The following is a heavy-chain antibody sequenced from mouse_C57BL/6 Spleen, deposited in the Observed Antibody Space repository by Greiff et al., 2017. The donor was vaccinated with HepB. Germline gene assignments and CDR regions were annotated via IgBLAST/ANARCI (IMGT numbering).Heavy chain of an antibody. Sequence: VQLQQSGAELVRPGASVTLSCKASGYTFTDYEMHWVKQTPVHGLEWIGAIDPETGGTAYNQKFKGKAILTADKSSSTAYMELLSLTSEDSAVYYCTGGTGKDYYSFDYWGKGTSVTVSS. CDR1: GYTFTDYE. D-gene: IGHD3-3*01. V-gene: IGHV1-15*01. CDR2: IDPETGGT. CDR3: TGGTGKDYYSFDY. J-gene: IGHJ4*01.